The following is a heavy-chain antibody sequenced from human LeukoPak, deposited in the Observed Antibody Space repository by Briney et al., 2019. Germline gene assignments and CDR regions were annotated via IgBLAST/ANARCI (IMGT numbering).Heavy chain of an antibody. V-gene: IGHV3-53*01. D-gene: IGHD3-22*01. Sequence: GGSLRLSCAASGFTLNNAWMSWVRQAPGKGLEWVSVIYSNNITYYADSVKGRFTISRDSSKNTLYLQMNSLRVEDTAMYYCARGVTMMIVAPGYWGQGTLVTVSS. CDR1: GFTLNNAW. CDR3: ARGVTMMIVAPGY. J-gene: IGHJ4*02. CDR2: IYSNNIT.